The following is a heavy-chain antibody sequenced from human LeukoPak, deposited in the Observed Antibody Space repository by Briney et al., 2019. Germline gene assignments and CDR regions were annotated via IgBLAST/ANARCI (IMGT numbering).Heavy chain of an antibody. J-gene: IGHJ3*02. V-gene: IGHV3-23*01. D-gene: IGHD3-22*01. CDR1: GFTLSSYW. CDR2: ISGSGGST. CDR3: AKGYYYDSSGYLAHDAFDI. Sequence: GGSLRLSCAASGFTLSSYWMSWVRQAPGKGLEWVSAISGSGGSTYYADSVKGRFTISRDNSKNTLYLQMNSLRAEDTGVYYCAKGYYYDSSGYLAHDAFDIWGQGTMVTVSS.